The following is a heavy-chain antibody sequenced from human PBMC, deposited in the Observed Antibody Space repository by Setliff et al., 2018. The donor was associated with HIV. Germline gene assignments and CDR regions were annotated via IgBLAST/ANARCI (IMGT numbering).Heavy chain of an antibody. CDR2: IYYSGST. D-gene: IGHD2-21*02. Sequence: PSETLSLTCTVSGGSISSSSYYWGWIRQPPGKGLEWIGSIYYSGSTYYNPSLKGRVTISVDTSKNPFSLKLSSVTAADTAVYYCAGSIVVVTAAPLTWGQGTLVTVSS. V-gene: IGHV4-39*01. CDR1: GGSISSSSYY. CDR3: AGSIVVVTAAPLT. J-gene: IGHJ5*02.